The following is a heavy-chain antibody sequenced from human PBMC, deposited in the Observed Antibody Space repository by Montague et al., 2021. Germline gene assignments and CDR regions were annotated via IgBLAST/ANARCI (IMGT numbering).Heavy chain of an antibody. CDR3: ARAGPRTYGGDSLDC. D-gene: IGHD3-10*01. Sequence: SETLSLTCTVSGGPISSSPFYWGWIRQSPGKGLEWIGSNYYRGNTYYNPSLKSRVSLSIDTSKNQFSLKMNSVTAADTAVYYCARAGPRTYGGDSLDCWGQGALVTVSS. V-gene: IGHV4-39*01. J-gene: IGHJ4*02. CDR1: GGPISSSPFY. CDR2: NYYRGNT.